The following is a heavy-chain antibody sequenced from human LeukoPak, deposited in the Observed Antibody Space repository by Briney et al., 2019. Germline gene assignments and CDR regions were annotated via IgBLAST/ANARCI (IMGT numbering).Heavy chain of an antibody. CDR2: ISGNGGST. V-gene: IGHV3-23*01. D-gene: IGHD6-19*01. J-gene: IGHJ3*02. Sequence: GGSLRLSCAASGFTFSSYWMSWVRQAPGKGLEWVSAISGNGGSTYYADSVKGRFTISRDNSKNTLYLQMNSLRAEDTAVYYCAKVGYSSGWYIFDAFDIWGQGTMVTVSS. CDR3: AKVGYSSGWYIFDAFDI. CDR1: GFTFSSYW.